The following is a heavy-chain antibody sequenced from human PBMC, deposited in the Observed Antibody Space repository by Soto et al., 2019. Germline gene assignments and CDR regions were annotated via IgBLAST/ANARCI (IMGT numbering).Heavy chain of an antibody. J-gene: IGHJ4*02. V-gene: IGHV3-74*01. CDR3: ARDLDWVLYDY. CDR2: VSHDGSTT. Sequence: GSLRLSCAAPGFTFSNYVMHWVRQAPGKGLVWVSRVSHDGSTTSYADSVKGRFTISRDNSKNTLYLQMNSLRDEDTAVYYCARDLDWVLYDYWGQGTPVTVS. CDR1: GFTFSNYV. D-gene: IGHD3-3*01.